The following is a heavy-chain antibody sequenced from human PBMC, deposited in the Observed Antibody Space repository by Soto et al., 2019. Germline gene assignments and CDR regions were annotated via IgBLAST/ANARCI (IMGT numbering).Heavy chain of an antibody. J-gene: IGHJ3*02. Sequence: EVQLVESGGGLVQPGRSLRLSCAASGFTFDDYAMHWVRQAPGKGLGWVSGISWNSGSIGYADSVKGRFTISRDNDKNALYLQMNSLRAEDTALYYCAKSKSAATVVGAFDIWGQGTMVTVSS. V-gene: IGHV3-9*01. CDR1: GFTFDDYA. D-gene: IGHD6-13*01. CDR2: ISWNSGSI. CDR3: AKSKSAATVVGAFDI.